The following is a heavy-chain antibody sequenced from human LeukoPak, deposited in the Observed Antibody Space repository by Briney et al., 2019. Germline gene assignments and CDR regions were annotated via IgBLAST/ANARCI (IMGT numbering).Heavy chain of an antibody. Sequence: GGSLRLSCAASGFTFSSYAMHWVRQAPGKGLEWVAVISYDGSNKYYADSVKGRFTISRDNSKNTPYLQMNSLRAEDTAVYYCARGGDGYNSDYWGQGTLVTVSS. V-gene: IGHV3-30-3*01. D-gene: IGHD5-24*01. CDR1: GFTFSSYA. CDR2: ISYDGSNK. J-gene: IGHJ4*02. CDR3: ARGGDGYNSDY.